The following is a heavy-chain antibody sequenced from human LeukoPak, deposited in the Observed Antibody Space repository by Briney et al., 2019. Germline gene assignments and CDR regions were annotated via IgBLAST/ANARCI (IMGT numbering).Heavy chain of an antibody. CDR1: GYTFTGYY. D-gene: IGHD1-26*01. J-gene: IGHJ5*02. CDR2: ISAYNGNT. Sequence: ASVKLSCKASGYTFTGYYMHWVRQAPGQGLEWMGWISAYNGNTRYAQKLQGRVTMTTDSSTSTAYMELRSLRSDDTAVYYCARDNSVGDNAWWFDPWGQGTLVTVSA. CDR3: ARDNSVGDNAWWFDP. V-gene: IGHV1-18*04.